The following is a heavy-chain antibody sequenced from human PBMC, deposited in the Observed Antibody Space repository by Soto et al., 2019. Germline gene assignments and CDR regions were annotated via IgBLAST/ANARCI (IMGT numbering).Heavy chain of an antibody. CDR1: RYSFNHYW. D-gene: IGHD3-3*01. CDR3: ASPMKVFGVVFL. CDR2: IHPSDPDI. J-gene: IGHJ4*01. Sequence: AGESLKISCKGSRYSFNHYWVGWVRQKAGEGLEWMGMIHPSDPDIIYSPSFKGQVTISADKSLSTAYLQWSSLKASDTAMYYCASPMKVFGVVFLWGQGTLVTVSS. V-gene: IGHV5-51*01.